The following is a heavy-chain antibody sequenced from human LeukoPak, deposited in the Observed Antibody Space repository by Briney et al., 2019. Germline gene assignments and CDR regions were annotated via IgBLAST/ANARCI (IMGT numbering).Heavy chain of an antibody. J-gene: IGHJ4*02. V-gene: IGHV1-2*02. D-gene: IGHD3-22*01. Sequence: EASVKVSCKASGYTFTGYYMHWVRQAPGQGLEWMGWINPNSGGTNYAQKFQGRVTMTRDTSISTAYMELSRLRSDDTAVYYCARVGDYYDSSGHFDYWGQGTLVTVSS. CDR3: ARVGDYYDSSGHFDY. CDR1: GYTFTGYY. CDR2: INPNSGGT.